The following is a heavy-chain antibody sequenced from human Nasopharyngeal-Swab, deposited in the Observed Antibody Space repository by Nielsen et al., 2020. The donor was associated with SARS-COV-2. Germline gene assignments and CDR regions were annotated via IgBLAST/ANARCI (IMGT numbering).Heavy chain of an antibody. CDR3: ARHEGAGSGSFFDY. D-gene: IGHD3-10*01. V-gene: IGHV4-39*01. J-gene: IGHJ4*02. Sequence: WIRQPPGKGLEWIGEIYHSGSTNYNPSLKSRVTISVDTSKNQFSLKPSSVTAADTAVYYCARHEGAGSGSFFDYWGQGTLVTVSS. CDR2: IYHSGST.